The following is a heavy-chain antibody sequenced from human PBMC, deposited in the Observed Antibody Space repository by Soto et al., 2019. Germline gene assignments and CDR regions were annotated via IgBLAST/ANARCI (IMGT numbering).Heavy chain of an antibody. V-gene: IGHV3-21*04. Sequence: GGSLRLSCAASGFIFSTYAMNWVRQAPGKGLEWISSITRSSQTFYADSVKGRFTISRDNSKNTLYLQMNSLRAEDTAVYYCAKNWDTTSSSSSHWGQGTLVTVSS. CDR3: AKNWDTTSSSSSH. J-gene: IGHJ4*02. CDR1: GFIFSTYA. CDR2: ITRSSQT. D-gene: IGHD6-6*01.